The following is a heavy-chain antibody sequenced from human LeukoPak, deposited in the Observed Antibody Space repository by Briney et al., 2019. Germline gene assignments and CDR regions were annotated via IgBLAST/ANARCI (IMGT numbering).Heavy chain of an antibody. CDR3: ARVPRYGDYVEYALDI. V-gene: IGHV4-39*07. Sequence: SETLSLTCTVSGGSISSSSYYWGWIRQPPGKGLEWIGSIYYSGSTYYNPSLKSRVTISVDTSKNQFSLKLSSVTAADTAVYYCARVPRYGDYVEYALDIWGQGTMVTVSS. J-gene: IGHJ3*02. CDR1: GGSISSSSYY. CDR2: IYYSGST. D-gene: IGHD4-17*01.